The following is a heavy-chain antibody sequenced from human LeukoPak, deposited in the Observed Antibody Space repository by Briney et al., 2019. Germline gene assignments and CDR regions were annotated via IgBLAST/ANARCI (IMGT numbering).Heavy chain of an antibody. CDR3: ARDIVRAAAGYGGSGY. V-gene: IGHV1-18*01. J-gene: IGHJ4*02. CDR1: GYTFTSYG. CDR2: ISAYNGNT. Sequence: ASVKVSCKASGYTFTSYGISWVRQAPGQGLEWMGWISAYNGNTNYAQKLQGRVTMTTDTSTSTAYMELRSLRSDDTAVYYCARDIVRAAAGYGGSGYWGQGTLVTVSS. D-gene: IGHD6-13*01.